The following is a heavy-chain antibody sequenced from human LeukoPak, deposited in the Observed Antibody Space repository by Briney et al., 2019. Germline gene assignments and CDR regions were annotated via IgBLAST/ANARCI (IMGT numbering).Heavy chain of an antibody. Sequence: GGSLRLSCAASGFTFSSYWMSWVRQAPGKGLEWVANIKQDGSEKYYVDSVKGRFTISRDNAKNSLYLQMNSLRAEDTAVYYCARRYYDFWSGYYAYYYYGMDVWGQGTTVTVSS. CDR3: ARRYYDFWSGYYAYYYYGMDV. J-gene: IGHJ6*02. CDR1: GFTFSSYW. D-gene: IGHD3-3*01. CDR2: IKQDGSEK. V-gene: IGHV3-7*01.